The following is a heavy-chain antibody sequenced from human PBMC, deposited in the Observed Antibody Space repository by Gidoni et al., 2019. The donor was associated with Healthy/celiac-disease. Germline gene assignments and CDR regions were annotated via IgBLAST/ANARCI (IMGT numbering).Heavy chain of an antibody. CDR2: INHSGST. V-gene: IGHV4-34*01. CDR1: GGSFSGYY. Sequence: QVQLQQWGAGLLKPSETLSLTCAVYGGSFSGYYWSWIRQPPGKGLEWIGEINHSGSTNYNPSLKSRVTISVDTSKNQFSLKLSSVTAADTAVYYCARARDSSGSLVAFDIWGQGTMVTVSS. D-gene: IGHD3-22*01. J-gene: IGHJ3*02. CDR3: ARARDSSGSLVAFDI.